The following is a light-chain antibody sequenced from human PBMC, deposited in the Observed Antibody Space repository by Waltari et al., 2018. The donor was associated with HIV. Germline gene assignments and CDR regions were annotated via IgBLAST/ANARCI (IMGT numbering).Light chain of an antibody. CDR2: WAS. J-gene: IGKJ4*01. V-gene: IGKV4-1*01. CDR3: QQYYSTPFT. CDR1: QSVLYSSNNKNY. Sequence: DIVMTQSPDSLVVSLGERATINCKSSQSVLYSSNNKNYLAWYKQKPGQPPKLLIYWASTRESGVPERFSVSGSGTDFTLTISSLQAEDVAVYYCQQYYSTPFTFGGGTKVEIK.